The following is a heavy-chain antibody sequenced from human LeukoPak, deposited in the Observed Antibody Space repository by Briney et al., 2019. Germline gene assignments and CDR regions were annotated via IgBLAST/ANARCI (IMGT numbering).Heavy chain of an antibody. J-gene: IGHJ6*02. CDR3: ARDGYTRAEEKTYYYYYGMDV. CDR2: ISSSGSYT. D-gene: IGHD5-12*01. V-gene: IGHV3-21*01. CDR1: GFTFSSYP. Sequence: GGSLRLSCAASGFTFSSYPMNWVRQAPGKGLEMVSSISSSGSYTYYSDSVKGRFTISRDNAKNSLFLQMNSLRAEDTAVYYCARDGYTRAEEKTYYYYYGMDVWGQGTTVTVSS.